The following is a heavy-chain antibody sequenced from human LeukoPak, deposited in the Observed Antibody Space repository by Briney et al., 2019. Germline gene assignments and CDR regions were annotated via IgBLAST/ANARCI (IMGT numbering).Heavy chain of an antibody. D-gene: IGHD3-16*01. Sequence: PGGSLRLSCAASGITFFSAWMTWVRQGPGKGLEWVGHIKSNFNGGTTDVAASLRGRFTISRDDSKNTVYLQMNSLKTEDTAVYYCTKDRPFTSGGVFRCWGQGTLVTVSS. CDR2: IKSNFNGGTT. CDR3: TKDRPFTSGGVFRC. CDR1: GITFFSAW. J-gene: IGHJ4*02. V-gene: IGHV3-15*01.